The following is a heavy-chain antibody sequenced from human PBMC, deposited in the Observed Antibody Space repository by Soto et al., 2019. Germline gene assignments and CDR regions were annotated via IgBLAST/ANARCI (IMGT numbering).Heavy chain of an antibody. J-gene: IGHJ5*02. V-gene: IGHV1-2*02. D-gene: IGHD1-1*01. CDR3: AIDVSRQSWKRLVP. CDR1: GYTFTDHY. CDR2: IHPNSGET. Sequence: ASVKVSCKASGYTFTDHYINWVRQAPGHAPEYMGLIHPNSGETKYVERFQGRVTMTRDTSISTAYLELRRLTSDDTAGYYCAIDVSRQSWKRLVPWGQRARGTVSS.